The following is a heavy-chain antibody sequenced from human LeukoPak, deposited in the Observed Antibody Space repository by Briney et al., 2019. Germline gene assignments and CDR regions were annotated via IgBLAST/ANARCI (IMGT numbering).Heavy chain of an antibody. D-gene: IGHD2-2*01. J-gene: IGHJ4*02. Sequence: GGSLRLSCAASGFALPCCWMSWVRQAPGKGLEWVANINKDGRETYYVDSVKGRFTISRDDVRNSVYLQMNSLKTEDTAVYYCARTRGPDYWGQGTLVTVSS. V-gene: IGHV3-7*01. CDR1: GFALPCCW. CDR3: ARTRGPDY. CDR2: INKDGRET.